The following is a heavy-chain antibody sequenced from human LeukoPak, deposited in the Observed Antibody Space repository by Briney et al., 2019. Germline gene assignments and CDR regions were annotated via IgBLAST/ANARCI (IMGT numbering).Heavy chain of an antibody. V-gene: IGHV3-30*18. J-gene: IGHJ4*02. Sequence: GRSLRLSCAASGFTFSSYGMHWVRQAPGKGLEWVAVISYDGSNKYYADSVKGRFTISRDNSKNTLYLQMNSPRAEDTAVYYCAKILVTGPGTDYWGQGTLVTVSS. CDR3: AKILVTGPGTDY. CDR1: GFTFSSYG. CDR2: ISYDGSNK. D-gene: IGHD3-9*01.